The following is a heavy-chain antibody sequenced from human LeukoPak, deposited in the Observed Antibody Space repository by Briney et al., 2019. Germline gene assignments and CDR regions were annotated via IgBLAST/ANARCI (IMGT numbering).Heavy chain of an antibody. CDR1: GGSISSSSYY. D-gene: IGHD3-9*01. J-gene: IGHJ4*02. V-gene: IGHV4-39*01. CDR3: ARADYDNMRSIDY. CDR2: IYYSGST. Sequence: SETLSLTCTVSGGSISSSSYYWGWIRQPPGKGLEWIGSIYYSGSTYYNPSLKSRVTISVDTSKNQFSLKLSSVTAADTAVYYCARADYDNMRSIDYWGQGTLVTVSS.